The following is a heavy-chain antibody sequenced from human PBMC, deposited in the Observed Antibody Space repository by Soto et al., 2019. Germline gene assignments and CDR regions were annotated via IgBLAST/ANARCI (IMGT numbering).Heavy chain of an antibody. D-gene: IGHD3-10*01. J-gene: IGHJ3*01. CDR2: IGGSGGNT. Sequence: PGGSLRLSCAASGFTFSTYAMSWVRQAPGKGLEWVSAIGGSGGNTFYADSVKGRFTISRDNSINTLYLQMNSLRTEDTAVYYCAHPRGFGVFDAYDFWGQGTMVTVSS. CDR1: GFTFSTYA. CDR3: AHPRGFGVFDAYDF. V-gene: IGHV3-23*01.